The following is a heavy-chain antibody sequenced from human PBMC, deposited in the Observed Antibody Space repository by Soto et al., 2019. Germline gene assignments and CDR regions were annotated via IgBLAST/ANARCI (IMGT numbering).Heavy chain of an antibody. J-gene: IGHJ6*03. CDR1: GFTFSSYG. D-gene: IGHD3-3*01. CDR2: IWYDGSNK. CDR3: ARIKIVGILTYYMDV. V-gene: IGHV3-33*01. Sequence: GGSLRLSCAASGFTFSSYGMHWVRQAPGKGLEWVAVIWYDGSNKYYADSVKGRFTISRDNSKNTLYLQMNSLRAEDTAVYYCARIKIVGILTYYMDVWGKGTPVTVSS.